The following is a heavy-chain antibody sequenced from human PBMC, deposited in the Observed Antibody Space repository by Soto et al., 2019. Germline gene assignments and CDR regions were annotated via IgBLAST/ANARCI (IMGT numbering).Heavy chain of an antibody. J-gene: IGHJ4*02. V-gene: IGHV4-34*01. CDR3: ARARDDYVWGSYRRFDY. D-gene: IGHD3-16*02. CDR2: INHSGST. Sequence: PSETLSLTCAVYGESFSGYYWSWIRQPPGKGLEWIGEINHSGSTNYNPSLKSRVTISVDTSKNQFSLKLSSVTAADTAVYYCARARDDYVWGSYRRFDYWGQGTLVTVSS. CDR1: GESFSGYY.